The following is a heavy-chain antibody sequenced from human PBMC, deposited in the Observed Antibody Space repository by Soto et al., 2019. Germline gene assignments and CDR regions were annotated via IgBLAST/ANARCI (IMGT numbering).Heavy chain of an antibody. CDR1: GVSISSGGYY. CDR2: IYYSGST. D-gene: IGHD3-9*01. V-gene: IGHV4-31*03. CDR3: ARSYYDILISWFDP. Sequence: PSETLSLTCTLSGVSISSGGYYWSWIRQHPGKGLEWIGYIYYSGSTYYNPSLKSRVTISVDTSKNQFSLKLSSVTAADTAVYYCARSYYDILISWFDPWGQGTLVTVSS. J-gene: IGHJ5*02.